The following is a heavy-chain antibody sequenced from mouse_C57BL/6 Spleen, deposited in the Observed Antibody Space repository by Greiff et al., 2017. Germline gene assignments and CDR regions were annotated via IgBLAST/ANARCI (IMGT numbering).Heavy chain of an antibody. J-gene: IGHJ4*01. CDR2: IYPRDGST. CDR3: ARGLYGSSDYYAIDY. Sequence: QVQLQQPDAELVKPGASVKISCKVSGYTFTDHTIHWMKQRPEQGLEWIGYIYPRDGSTKYNEKFKGKATLTEAKSSSTAYMQLNSLTSEDSAVYFCARGLYGSSDYYAIDYWGQGTSVTVSS. D-gene: IGHD1-1*01. CDR1: GYTFTDHT. V-gene: IGHV1-78*01.